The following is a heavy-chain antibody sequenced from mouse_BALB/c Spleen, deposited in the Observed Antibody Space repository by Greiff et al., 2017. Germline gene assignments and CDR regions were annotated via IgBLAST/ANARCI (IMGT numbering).Heavy chain of an antibody. CDR1: GYTFTSYY. V-gene: IGHV1S81*02. Sequence: QVHVKQSGAELVKPGASVKLSCKASGYTFTSYYMYWVKQRPGQGLEWIGEINPSNGGTNFNEKFKSKATLTVDKSSSTAYMQLSSLTSEDSAVYYCTRTNGNYVDYAMDYWGQGTSVTVSS. CDR3: TRTNGNYVDYAMDY. D-gene: IGHD2-1*01. J-gene: IGHJ4*01. CDR2: INPSNGGT.